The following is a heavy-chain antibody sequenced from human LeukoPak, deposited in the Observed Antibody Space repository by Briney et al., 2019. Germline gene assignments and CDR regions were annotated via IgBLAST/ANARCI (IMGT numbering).Heavy chain of an antibody. Sequence: HPGGSLRLSCAASDFTFSRYSMNWFRQAPGKGLEWVSYISSSGSTIYYADSVKGRFTISRDNAKNSLYLQMNSLRAEDTAVYYCARDGAVAQGMDVWGQGTTVTVSS. CDR1: DFTFSRYS. CDR3: ARDGAVAQGMDV. D-gene: IGHD6-19*01. J-gene: IGHJ6*02. CDR2: ISSSGSTI. V-gene: IGHV3-48*04.